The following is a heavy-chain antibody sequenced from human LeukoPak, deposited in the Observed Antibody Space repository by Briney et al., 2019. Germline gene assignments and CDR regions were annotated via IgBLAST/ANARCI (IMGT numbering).Heavy chain of an antibody. CDR1: GGSISSSSFS. J-gene: IGHJ4*02. CDR2: IYYSGST. V-gene: IGHV4-39*01. Sequence: SETLSLTCTVSGGSISSSSFSWGWIRQPPGKGLEWIGTIYYSGSTFYNPSLKSRVTISVDTSKNQFSLKLSSVTAADTAVYYCARHEPNYDFWTGYYFDYWGQGTLVTVPS. CDR3: ARHEPNYDFWTGYYFDY. D-gene: IGHD3-3*01.